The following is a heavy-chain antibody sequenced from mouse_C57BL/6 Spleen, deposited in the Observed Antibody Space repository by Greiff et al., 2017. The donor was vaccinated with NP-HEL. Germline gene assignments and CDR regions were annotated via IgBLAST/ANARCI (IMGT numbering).Heavy chain of an antibody. CDR2: INPNYGTT. J-gene: IGHJ2*01. D-gene: IGHD1-1*01. CDR1: GYSFTDYN. Sequence: QLQASGPALVTPGASVKISCKASGYSFTDYNMNWVKQSNGKRLEWIGVINPNYGTTSYNQKFKGKATLTVDQSSSTAYMQLNSLTSEDSAVYYCARGTTVVALDYWGQGTTLTVSS. CDR3: ARGTTVVALDY. V-gene: IGHV1-39*01.